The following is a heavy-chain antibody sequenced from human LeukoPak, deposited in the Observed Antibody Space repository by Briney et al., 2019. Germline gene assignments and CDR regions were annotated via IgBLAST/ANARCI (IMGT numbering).Heavy chain of an antibody. J-gene: IGHJ4*02. Sequence: PSETLSLTCSVSGDSITSFDWSWVRQPAGKGLEWIGRIYSNEHTYSNPSLRGRVTISVDTSKNQFSLKLSSVTAADTAVYYCASGRRYFDLTPFDYWGQGTLVTVSS. D-gene: IGHD3-9*01. V-gene: IGHV4-4*07. CDR2: IYSNEHT. CDR3: ASGRRYFDLTPFDY. CDR1: GDSITSFD.